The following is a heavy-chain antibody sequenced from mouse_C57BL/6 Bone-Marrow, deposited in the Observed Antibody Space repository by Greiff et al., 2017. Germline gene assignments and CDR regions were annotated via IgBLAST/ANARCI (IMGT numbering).Heavy chain of an antibody. J-gene: IGHJ2*01. CDR1: GFTFSDYY. V-gene: IGHV5-16*01. D-gene: IGHD3-3*01. CDR2: INYDGSST. Sequence: EVKLVESEGGLVQPGSSMKLSCTASGFTFSDYYMAWVRQVPEKGLEWVANINYDGSSTYYLDSLKSRFIISRDNAKNILYLQMSSLKSEDTATYYCARAEGRGYYFDYWGQGTTLTVSS. CDR3: ARAEGRGYYFDY.